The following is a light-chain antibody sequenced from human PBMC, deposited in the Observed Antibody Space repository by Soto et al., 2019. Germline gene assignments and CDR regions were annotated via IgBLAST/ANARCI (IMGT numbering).Light chain of an antibody. CDR2: SAS. Sequence: DIQMTQSQSAQSASVGDTVTITCRASQNIRSHLNWYQQKPGKAPELLIYSASRLQSGVPSRFGGSGSGTDFTLTISDLQPEDFATYYCQQSYTTPPITFGLGTRLEIK. CDR3: QQSYTTPPIT. V-gene: IGKV1-39*01. J-gene: IGKJ5*01. CDR1: QNIRSH.